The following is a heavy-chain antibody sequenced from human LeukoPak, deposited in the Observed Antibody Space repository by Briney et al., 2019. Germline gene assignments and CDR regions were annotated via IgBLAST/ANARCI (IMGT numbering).Heavy chain of an antibody. J-gene: IGHJ3*02. CDR3: ARVVVIAPYDAFDI. V-gene: IGHV3-21*01. Sequence: KPGGSLRLSCAASGFTFSSYSMNWVHQAPGKGLEWVSSISSSSSYIYYADSVKGRFTISRDDAKNSLYLQMNSLRAEDTAVYYCARVVVIAPYDAFDIWGQGTMVTVSS. CDR1: GFTFSSYS. CDR2: ISSSSSYI. D-gene: IGHD2-21*01.